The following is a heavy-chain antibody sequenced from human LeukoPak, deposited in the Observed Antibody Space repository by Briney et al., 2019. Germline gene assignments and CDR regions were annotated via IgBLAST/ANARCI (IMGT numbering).Heavy chain of an antibody. V-gene: IGHV3-23*01. Sequence: GGSLRLSCAASGFTFSSYAMSWVRQAPGKGLEWVSAISGSGGSTYYADSVKGRFTISRDNSKNTLYLQMNSLRAEDTAVYYCAKEGILSVTQLGAPRGAFDYWGQGTLVTVSS. CDR3: AKEGILSVTQLGAPRGAFDY. CDR1: GFTFSSYA. CDR2: ISGSGGST. J-gene: IGHJ4*02. D-gene: IGHD4-17*01.